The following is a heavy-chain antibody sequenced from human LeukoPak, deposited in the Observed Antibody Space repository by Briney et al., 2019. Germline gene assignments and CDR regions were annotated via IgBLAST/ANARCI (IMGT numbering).Heavy chain of an antibody. CDR1: LFTFSSYA. J-gene: IGHJ4*02. Sequence: GGSLRLSCAPSLFTFSSYAMHSVRQAPGKGLEWVAVISYDGSNKYYADSVKGRFTISRDNSKNTVYLQMNSLRAEDTAVYYCARGLLWFGEFRGFDYWGQGTLVTVSS. D-gene: IGHD3-10*01. V-gene: IGHV3-30-3*01. CDR2: ISYDGSNK. CDR3: ARGLLWFGEFRGFDY.